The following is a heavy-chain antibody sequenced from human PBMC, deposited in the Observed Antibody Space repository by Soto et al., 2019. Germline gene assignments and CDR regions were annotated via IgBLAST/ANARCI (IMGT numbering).Heavy chain of an antibody. CDR3: ARDPGYSTTWHQAFDI. Sequence: ASVKVSCKASGYAFTSYGISWVRQAPGQGPEWMGRISTYNGNTNYVQKLQGRVTMTTDTSTNTAYMELRSLRYDDTAVYYCARDPGYSTTWHQAFDIWGQGTMVTVSS. CDR1: GYAFTSYG. V-gene: IGHV1-18*01. CDR2: ISTYNGNT. D-gene: IGHD5-12*01. J-gene: IGHJ3*02.